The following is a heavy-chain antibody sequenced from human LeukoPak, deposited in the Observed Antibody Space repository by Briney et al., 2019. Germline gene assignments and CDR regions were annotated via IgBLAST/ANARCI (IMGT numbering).Heavy chain of an antibody. J-gene: IGHJ4*02. CDR3: ARWPHGDYYFDY. CDR2: ISYDGSNN. V-gene: IGHV3-30*04. CDR1: GFTFSSYA. D-gene: IGHD3-10*01. Sequence: GGSLRLSCAASGFTFSSYAMHWVRQAPGKGLEWVAVISYDGSNNYYADSVKGRFTISRDNSKNTLYLQMNSLRAEDTAVYYCARWPHGDYYFDYWGQGTLVTVSS.